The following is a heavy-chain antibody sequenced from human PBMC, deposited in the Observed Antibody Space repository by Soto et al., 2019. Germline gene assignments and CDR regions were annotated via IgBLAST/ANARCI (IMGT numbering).Heavy chain of an antibody. J-gene: IGHJ4*02. V-gene: IGHV1-8*01. Sequence: ASVKVSCKASGYTFTSYDINWVRQATGQGLEWMGWMNPNSGNTGYAQKFQGRVTMTRNTPISTAYMELSSLRSEETAVYYCARGNRLYYDIWTGYPLTDYWGQGTLVTVSS. D-gene: IGHD3-9*01. CDR2: MNPNSGNT. CDR3: ARGNRLYYDIWTGYPLTDY. CDR1: GYTFTSYD.